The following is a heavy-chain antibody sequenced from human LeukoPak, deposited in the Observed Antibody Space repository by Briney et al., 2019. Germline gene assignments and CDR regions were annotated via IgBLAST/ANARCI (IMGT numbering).Heavy chain of an antibody. CDR2: IIPIFGTA. CDR1: GGTFSSYA. Sequence: PGSSVKVSCKASGGTFSSYAIRWVRQAPGQGLEWMGRIIPIFGTANYAQKFQGRVTITTDESTSTAYMELSSLRSEDTAVYYCARGRYSSSWYLVGNWFDPWGQGTLVTVSS. CDR3: ARGRYSSSWYLVGNWFDP. V-gene: IGHV1-69*05. D-gene: IGHD6-13*01. J-gene: IGHJ5*02.